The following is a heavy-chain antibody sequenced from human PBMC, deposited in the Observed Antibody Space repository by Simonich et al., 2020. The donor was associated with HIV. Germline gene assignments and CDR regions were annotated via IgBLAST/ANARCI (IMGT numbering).Heavy chain of an antibody. CDR1: DGSFRGYQ. CDR3: ARHSRGYLYGFFDY. Sequence: QVQLQQWGAGLLKPSETLSLTCAVYDGSFRGYQWSWIREPPEKGLEWIGEIKHSRNITYNPSLRIRVTISVDTSNNQFSRKLSSVTAADTAVYYCARHSRGYLYGFFDYWDQGTLVTVSS. CDR2: IKHSRNI. D-gene: IGHD2-2*02. J-gene: IGHJ4*02. V-gene: IGHV4-34*01.